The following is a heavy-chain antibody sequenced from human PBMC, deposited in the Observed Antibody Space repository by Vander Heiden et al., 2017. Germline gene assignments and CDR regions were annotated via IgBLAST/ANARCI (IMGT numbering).Heavy chain of an antibody. CDR2: IGGSGSTT. V-gene: IGHV3-23*01. D-gene: IGHD2-2*01. Sequence: EVQLLESGGGLVQPGGSLRTSCASSGFAFSTDAMHWVRQAPGKGPEWVSAIGGSGSTTYYADSVRGRFTISRDNSKNTLYLQMNSLRGEDTAVYYCARRSASTSGWYFEYWGQGTLVTVSS. J-gene: IGHJ4*02. CDR3: ARRSASTSGWYFEY. CDR1: GFAFSTDA.